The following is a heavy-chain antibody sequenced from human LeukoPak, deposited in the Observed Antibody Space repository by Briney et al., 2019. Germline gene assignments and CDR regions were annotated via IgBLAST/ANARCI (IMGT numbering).Heavy chain of an antibody. CDR2: ISGSSSYI. Sequence: GGSLRLFCAASGFTFSSYSMNWVRQAPGKGLEWVSSISGSSSYIYYADSVKGRFTISRDNAKNSLYLQMNSLRAEDTAVYYCGRQAAPDYWGQGTLVTVSS. J-gene: IGHJ4*02. D-gene: IGHD6-13*01. V-gene: IGHV3-21*01. CDR1: GFTFSSYS. CDR3: GRQAAPDY.